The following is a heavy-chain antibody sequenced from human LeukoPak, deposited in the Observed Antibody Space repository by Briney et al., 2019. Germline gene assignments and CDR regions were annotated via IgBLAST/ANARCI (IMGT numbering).Heavy chain of an antibody. CDR3: ARYGDYPLPYGMDV. J-gene: IGHJ6*02. Sequence: ASVKVSCKASGYTFTGYYMHWVRQAPGQGLEWMGWISAYNGNTNYAQKLQGRVTMTTDTSTSTAYMELRSLRSDDTAVYYCARYGDYPLPYGMDVWGQGTTVTVSS. V-gene: IGHV1-18*04. D-gene: IGHD4-17*01. CDR1: GYTFTGYY. CDR2: ISAYNGNT.